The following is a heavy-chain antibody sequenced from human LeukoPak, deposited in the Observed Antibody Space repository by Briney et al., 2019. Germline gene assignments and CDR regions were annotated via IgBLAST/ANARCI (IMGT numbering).Heavy chain of an antibody. V-gene: IGHV1-8*01. J-gene: IGHJ5*02. D-gene: IGHD4-23*01. CDR3: ARGPNKSDGGNSGSAWFGP. CDR1: GYTFTTYD. Sequence: ASVKVSCKASGYTFTTYDINCVRQATGQGLEWMGWMNPNSGNTGYAQNFQGRVTMTRNTSISTAYMELSSLRSEDTAVYYCARGPNKSDGGNSGSAWFGPWGQGTLVTVSS. CDR2: MNPNSGNT.